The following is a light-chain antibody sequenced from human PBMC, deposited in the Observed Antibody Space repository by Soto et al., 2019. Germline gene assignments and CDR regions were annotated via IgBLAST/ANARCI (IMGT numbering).Light chain of an antibody. CDR1: QSVSSN. CDR3: QQSQT. V-gene: IGKV3-15*01. CDR2: GAS. Sequence: EIVMTQSPATLSVSLGERATLSCRASQSVSSNLAWYQQKPGQAPRLLIYGASTRATGIPARFSGSGSGTEFTLTISSLQSEDFAVYYCQQSQTFGQGTKVDIK. J-gene: IGKJ1*01.